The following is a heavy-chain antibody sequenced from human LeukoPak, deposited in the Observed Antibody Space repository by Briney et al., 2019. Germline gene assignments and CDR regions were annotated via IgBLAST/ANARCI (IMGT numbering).Heavy chain of an antibody. D-gene: IGHD2-15*01. Sequence: SETLSLTCTVSNGSISIYYWSWIRQPAGKGLEWIGRIYTSGTTNYNPSLKSRVTMSVDTSKNQFSLKLTSVTAADTAVYYCARGYCSGGSCYSYYYYNYMDVWGKGTTVTVSS. CDR2: IYTSGTT. J-gene: IGHJ6*03. V-gene: IGHV4-4*07. CDR3: ARGYCSGGSCYSYYYYNYMDV. CDR1: NGSISIYY.